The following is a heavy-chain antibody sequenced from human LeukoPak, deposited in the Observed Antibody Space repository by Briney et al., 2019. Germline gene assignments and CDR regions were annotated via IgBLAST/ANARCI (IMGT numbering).Heavy chain of an antibody. CDR1: SGSFRGYY. V-gene: IGHV4-34*01. D-gene: IGHD5-24*01. CDR3: ARAKSEMATISSFDY. J-gene: IGHJ4*02. Sequence: PSETLSLTCAVYSGSFRGYYWSWLRQPPGKGLEWIGKINHSGSADYNPSLKSRVTISLDTSKTQFSLQLSSVTAADTAVYYCARAKSEMATISSFDYWGQGTLVTVSS. CDR2: INHSGSA.